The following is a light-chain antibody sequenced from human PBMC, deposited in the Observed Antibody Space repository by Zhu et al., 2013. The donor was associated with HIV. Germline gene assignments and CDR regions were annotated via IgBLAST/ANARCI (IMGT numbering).Light chain of an antibody. CDR2: AAS. CDR1: QSISSY. CDR3: QQSYSTPRT. J-gene: IGKJ2*01. Sequence: GDRVTITCRASQSISSYLNWYQQKPGKAPKLLIYAASSLQSGVPSRFSGSGSGTDFTLTISSLQPEDFATYYCQQSYSTPRTFGQGTKLEIK. V-gene: IGKV1-39*01.